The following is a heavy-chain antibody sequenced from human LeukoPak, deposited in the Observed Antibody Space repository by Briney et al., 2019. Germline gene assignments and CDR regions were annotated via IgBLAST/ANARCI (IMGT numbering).Heavy chain of an antibody. V-gene: IGHV4-59*01. CDR3: ARRGSGTMVRGVLDAFDI. D-gene: IGHD3-10*01. CDR1: GGSISSYY. CDR2: VYTSGST. J-gene: IGHJ3*02. Sequence: SETLSLTCTVSGGSISSYYWSWIRQPPRQGLGWIGYVYTSGSTNYNPSLKSRVTISVDTSKNQFSLKLSSVTAADTAVYYCARRGSGTMVRGVLDAFDIWGQGTMVTVSS.